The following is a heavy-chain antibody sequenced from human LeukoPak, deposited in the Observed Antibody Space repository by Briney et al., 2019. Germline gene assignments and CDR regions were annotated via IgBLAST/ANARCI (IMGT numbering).Heavy chain of an antibody. V-gene: IGHV3-23*01. J-gene: IGHJ4*02. CDR2: ISGSGGDT. D-gene: IGHD1-14*01. CDR3: AKNQWEPVH. Sequence: GGALRLSCVASGFTLSTYGMSWGRPAPEKGLEWVSNISGSGGDTYYADSVKGRFTISRDNSKNTFFLQMNSLRAEDTAVYYCAKNQWEPVHWGQGTLVTVSS. CDR1: GFTLSTYG.